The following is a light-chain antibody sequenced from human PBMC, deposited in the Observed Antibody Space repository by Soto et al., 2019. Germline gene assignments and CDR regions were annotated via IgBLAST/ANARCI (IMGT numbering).Light chain of an antibody. J-gene: IGLJ1*01. CDR1: GSDVGAYNY. CDR2: DVS. CDR3: TSFTSSSTLYV. Sequence: QSALTQPASVSGSPGQSITLSCTGTGSDVGAYNYVSWYQQHPDKAPKLMIYDVSDRPSGVSNRFSGSKSGNTASLTISGLQAEDEADYYCTSFTSSSTLYVFGAGTKLTVL. V-gene: IGLV2-14*01.